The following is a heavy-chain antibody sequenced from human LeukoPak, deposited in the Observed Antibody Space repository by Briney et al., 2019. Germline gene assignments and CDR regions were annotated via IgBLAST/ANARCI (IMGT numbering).Heavy chain of an antibody. CDR3: ARLYDYVWGSYRLDV. D-gene: IGHD3-16*02. V-gene: IGHV3-7*01. CDR1: GFTFSSYW. CDR2: IKQDGSEK. J-gene: IGHJ6*04. Sequence: GGSLRLSCAASGFTFSSYWMSWVRQAPGKGLEWVANIKQDGSEKYYVDSVKGRFTISRDNAKNSLYLQMNSLRAEDTAVYYCARLYDYVWGSYRLDVWGKGTTVTVSS.